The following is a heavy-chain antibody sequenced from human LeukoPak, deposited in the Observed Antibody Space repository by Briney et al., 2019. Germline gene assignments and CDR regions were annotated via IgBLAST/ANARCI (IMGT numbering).Heavy chain of an antibody. Sequence: SETLSLTCTVSGGSISSYYWSWIRQPPGKGLEWIGYIYYSGSTNYNPSLKSRVTISVDTSKNQFSLKPSSVTAADTAVYYCARVVRGTYYYYGMDVWGQGTTVTVSS. CDR1: GGSISSYY. CDR2: IYYSGST. J-gene: IGHJ6*02. CDR3: ARVVRGTYYYYGMDV. D-gene: IGHD1-1*01. V-gene: IGHV4-59*01.